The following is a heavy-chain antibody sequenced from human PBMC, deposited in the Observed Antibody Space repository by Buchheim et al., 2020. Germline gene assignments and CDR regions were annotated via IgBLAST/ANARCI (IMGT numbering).Heavy chain of an antibody. CDR3: ARGRGSVVVVAATHGYFDY. D-gene: IGHD2-15*01. Sequence: EVQLVESGGGVVQPGGSLRLSCATSGFHFSSYSMNWVRQAPGKGLEWISYVSASDTPMFYADSVKGRFTISRDNSKNTLYLQMNSLRAEDTAVYYCARGRGSVVVVAATHGYFDYWGQGTL. CDR1: GFHFSSYS. J-gene: IGHJ4*02. V-gene: IGHV3-48*01. CDR2: VSASDTPM.